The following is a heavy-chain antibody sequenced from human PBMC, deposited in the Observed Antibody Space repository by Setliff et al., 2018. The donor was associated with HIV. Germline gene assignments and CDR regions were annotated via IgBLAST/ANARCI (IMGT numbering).Heavy chain of an antibody. CDR3: ASITGSSFDY. CDR2: IYYSGST. D-gene: IGHD6-13*01. Sequence: SETLSLTCAVSGGSISSSNWWSWVRQPPGKGLEWIGEIYYSGSTYYNPSLKSRVTISVDTSKNQFSLKLSSVTAADTAVYYCASITGSSFDYWGQGTLVTVSS. CDR1: GGSISSSNW. V-gene: IGHV4-4*02. J-gene: IGHJ4*02.